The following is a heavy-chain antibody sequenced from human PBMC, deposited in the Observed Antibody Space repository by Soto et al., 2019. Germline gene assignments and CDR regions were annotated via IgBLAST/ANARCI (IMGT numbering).Heavy chain of an antibody. CDR3: TRELGY. J-gene: IGHJ4*02. CDR2: ISGSPGST. Sequence: EVQLLESGGGLVQPGGSLRLSCAASGFTFSIYTMTWVRQAPGKGLEWVSAISGSPGSTYYADSVKGRFTISRDNSKNTLYLQMNSLRADDTAVYFCTRELGYWGQGTLVTVSS. D-gene: IGHD3-16*01. CDR1: GFTFSIYT. V-gene: IGHV3-23*01.